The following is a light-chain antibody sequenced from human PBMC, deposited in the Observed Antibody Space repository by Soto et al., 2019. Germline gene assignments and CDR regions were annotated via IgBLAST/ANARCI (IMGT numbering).Light chain of an antibody. V-gene: IGLV3-21*02. CDR1: NIGSKN. CDR3: QVWDSGSDHLDV. Sequence: SYELTQPPSVSVAPGQTARLTCGGTNIGSKNVHWYQQKPGQAPVLVVYDDRDRPSGIPERFSGSNSGNTASLTISRVEAGDEADCYCQVWDSGSDHLDVFGSGTKVTVL. CDR2: DDR. J-gene: IGLJ1*01.